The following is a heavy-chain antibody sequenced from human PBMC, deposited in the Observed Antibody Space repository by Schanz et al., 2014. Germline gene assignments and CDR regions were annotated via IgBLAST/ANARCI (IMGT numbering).Heavy chain of an antibody. CDR3: ARDRLECGAECYSVEVFEI. CDR2: MSYDGSNK. Sequence: QGQLVESGGGVVQPGRSLRLSCAASGFTFSSYAMHWVRQAPGKGLEWVAVMSYDGSNKYYADSVKGRFTISRDTPKNTLYVQMNSLRADDAAVYYCARDRLECGAECYSVEVFEIWGQGTLVIVSS. D-gene: IGHD2-21*01. CDR1: GFTFSSYA. V-gene: IGHV3-30-3*01. J-gene: IGHJ4*02.